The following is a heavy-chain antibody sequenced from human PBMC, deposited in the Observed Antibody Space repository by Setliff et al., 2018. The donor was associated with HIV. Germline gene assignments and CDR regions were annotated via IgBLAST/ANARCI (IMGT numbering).Heavy chain of an antibody. V-gene: IGHV1-18*01. D-gene: IGHD4-17*01. CDR1: GYTFTSYG. Sequence: EASVKVSCKASGYTFTSYGISWVRQAPGQGREWMGRISGYNGNTKYAQKLQGRVTRTTDTSTSTAYMELRSLRSDDTAMYYCAGDVDYGDHGRAFEIWGQGTMVTVSS. CDR2: ISGYNGNT. J-gene: IGHJ3*02. CDR3: AGDVDYGDHGRAFEI.